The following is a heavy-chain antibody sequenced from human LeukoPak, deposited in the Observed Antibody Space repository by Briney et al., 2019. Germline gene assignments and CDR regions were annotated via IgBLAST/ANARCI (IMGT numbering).Heavy chain of an antibody. Sequence: SVKVSCKASGGTFSSYAISWVRQVPGQGLEWMGRIIPILGIANYAQKFQGRVTITADKSTSTAYMELSSLRSEDTAVYYCARDSPTMIASYWGQGTLVTVSS. CDR3: ARDSPTMIASY. CDR1: GGTFSSYA. J-gene: IGHJ4*02. D-gene: IGHD3-22*01. V-gene: IGHV1-69*04. CDR2: IIPILGIA.